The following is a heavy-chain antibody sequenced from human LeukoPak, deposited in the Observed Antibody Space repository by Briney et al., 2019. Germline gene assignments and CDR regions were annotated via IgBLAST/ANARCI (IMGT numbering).Heavy chain of an antibody. CDR1: GFTLSSYA. J-gene: IGHJ4*02. D-gene: IGHD3-3*01. CDR2: ISGSGRST. V-gene: IGHV3-23*01. Sequence: GGSLRLSCAASGFTLSSYATSWVRQAPGKGLEWVSGISGSGRSTYYADSVKGRFTISRDNSKNTLYLQMNSLRAEDTAVYFCAKDAHYDFWSGYYVDYWGQGTLVTVSS. CDR3: AKDAHYDFWSGYYVDY.